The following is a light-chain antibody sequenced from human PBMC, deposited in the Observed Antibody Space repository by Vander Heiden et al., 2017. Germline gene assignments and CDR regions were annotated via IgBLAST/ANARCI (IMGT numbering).Light chain of an antibody. Sequence: IVLTQSPGTLSLSPGERATLSCRASQSVSSSYLALYQQKPGQAPRLLIYGASSRATGIPYRFSGRGSGTDFTLTISRLEPEDFAVYYCQQDGSSPWTFGQGTKVEIK. CDR1: QSVSSSY. V-gene: IGKV3-20*01. CDR2: GAS. J-gene: IGKJ1*01. CDR3: QQDGSSPWT.